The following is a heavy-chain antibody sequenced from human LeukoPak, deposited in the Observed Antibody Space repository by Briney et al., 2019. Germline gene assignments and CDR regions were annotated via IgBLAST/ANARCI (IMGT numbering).Heavy chain of an antibody. D-gene: IGHD3-22*01. J-gene: IGHJ4*02. CDR3: ARGGVDYDSSGLIDY. Sequence: KSSETLSLTCTVSGGSISSYYWSWIRQPLGKGLEWIGYIYYSGSTNYNPSLKGRVTISVDTSKNQFSLKLNSVTAADTAVYYCARGGVDYDSSGLIDYWGQGTLVTVSS. CDR1: GGSISSYY. V-gene: IGHV4-59*01. CDR2: IYYSGST.